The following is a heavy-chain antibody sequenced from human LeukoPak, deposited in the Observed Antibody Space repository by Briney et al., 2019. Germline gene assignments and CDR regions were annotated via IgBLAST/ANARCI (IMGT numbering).Heavy chain of an antibody. J-gene: IGHJ4*02. CDR3: ARGPPTIVVVITNGDFDS. D-gene: IGHD3-22*01. CDR1: GYTFTGYY. V-gene: IGHV1-2*02. Sequence: ASVKVSCKASGYTFTGYYIHWVRQAPGQGLEWMGWINPNSGGTNYAQKFQGRVTMTRDTSISTAYMELRRLRSDDRAVYYCARGPPTIVVVITNGDFDSWGQGTLVTVSS. CDR2: INPNSGGT.